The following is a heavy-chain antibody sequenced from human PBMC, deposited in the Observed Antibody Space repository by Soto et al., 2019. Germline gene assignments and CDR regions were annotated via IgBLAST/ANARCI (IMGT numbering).Heavy chain of an antibody. V-gene: IGHV4-4*02. CDR3: AREIFAGSSPAPY. CDR1: GGSISSTNW. Sequence: QVQLQESGPGLVKPSGTLSLTCAVSGGSISSTNWWSWVRQPPGEGLEWIGEIDLSGKTNYNPSLKSRITMSRAQSQIQLSLTLTSVTAADSAVYYCAREIFAGSSPAPYFGQGTLVIVSS. CDR2: IDLSGKT. J-gene: IGHJ4*02. D-gene: IGHD3-9*01.